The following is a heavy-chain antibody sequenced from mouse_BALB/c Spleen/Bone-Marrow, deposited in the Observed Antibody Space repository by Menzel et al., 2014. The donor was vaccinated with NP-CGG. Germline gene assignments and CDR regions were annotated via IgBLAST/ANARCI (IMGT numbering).Heavy chain of an antibody. Sequence: EVMLVESGGGLVQPGGSLKLSCAASGFDFSRYWMSWVRQAPGKGLEWVGEINPDSNTINYTPSLKDKFIISRDNAKNTLYLQMSKVRSEDTALYYCARLNYYGNLFVWGAGTRSPSPQ. CDR1: GFDFSRYW. J-gene: IGHJ1*01. CDR3: ARLNYYGNLFV. V-gene: IGHV4-1*02. D-gene: IGHD1-1*01. CDR2: INPDSNTI.